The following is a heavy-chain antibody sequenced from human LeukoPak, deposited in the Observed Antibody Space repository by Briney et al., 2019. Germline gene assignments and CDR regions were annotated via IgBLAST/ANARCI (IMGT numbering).Heavy chain of an antibody. V-gene: IGHV3-21*01. CDR3: ARGRYGVDY. J-gene: IGHJ4*02. CDR2: ISSSSSYI. CDR1: GFTFSSYS. D-gene: IGHD4-17*01. Sequence: AGGSLRLSCAASGFTFSSYSMNWVRQAPGKGLEWVSSISSSSSYIYYADSVKGRFTISRDDAKNTLYLQMTSLRADDTAVYFCARGRYGVDYWGQGTLVTVSS.